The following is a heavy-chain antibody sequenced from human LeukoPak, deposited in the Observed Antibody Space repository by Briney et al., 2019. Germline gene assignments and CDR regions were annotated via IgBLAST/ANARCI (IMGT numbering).Heavy chain of an antibody. CDR3: ARLTGYSNYGRFDY. Sequence: SETLSLTCAVCGGSFSGYYWSWLRQPPGKGLEWIGEINHSGSTNYNPSLKSRVTISVDTSKNQFSLKLSSVTAADTAVYYCARLTGYSNYGRFDYWGQGTLVTVSS. J-gene: IGHJ4*02. V-gene: IGHV4-34*01. CDR1: GGSFSGYY. D-gene: IGHD4-11*01. CDR2: INHSGST.